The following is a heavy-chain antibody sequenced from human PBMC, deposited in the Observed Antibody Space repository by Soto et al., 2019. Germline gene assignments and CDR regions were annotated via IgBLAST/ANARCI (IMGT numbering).Heavy chain of an antibody. J-gene: IGHJ4*02. V-gene: IGHV4-39*01. D-gene: IGHD6-6*01. CDR3: ARWYFGQLANYFNN. CDR2: IYYSGST. CDR1: GGSISSSSYY. Sequence: SETLSLTCTVSGGSISSSSYYWGWIRQPPGKGLEWIGSIYYSGSTYYNPSLKSRVTISVDTSKNQFSLKLSSVTAADTAVYYWARWYFGQLANYFNNWGQEPLVPVPS.